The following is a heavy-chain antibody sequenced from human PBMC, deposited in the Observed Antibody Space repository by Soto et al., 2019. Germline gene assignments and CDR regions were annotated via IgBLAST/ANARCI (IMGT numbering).Heavy chain of an antibody. D-gene: IGHD3-16*01. CDR3: AKDYDYGDY. CDR2: ISYDGSNK. J-gene: IGHJ4*02. V-gene: IGHV3-30*18. Sequence: VQLVESGGCVVQPGRSLRLSCAASGFTFSSYGMHWVRQAPGKGLEWVAVISYDGSNKYYADSVKGRFTISRDNSKNTLYLQMNSLRAEDTAVYYCAKDYDYGDYWGQGTLVTVSS. CDR1: GFTFSSYG.